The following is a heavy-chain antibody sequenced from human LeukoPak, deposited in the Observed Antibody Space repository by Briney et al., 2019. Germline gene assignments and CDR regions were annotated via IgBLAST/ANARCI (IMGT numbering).Heavy chain of an antibody. CDR3: ARTDYNFWFDP. CDR2: IYPADSDT. CDR1: GYIFTNYC. V-gene: IGHV5-51*01. J-gene: IGHJ5*02. D-gene: IGHD5-24*01. Sequence: GESLKISCKCSGYIFTNYCIVWVRQMPGKGLEWMGIIYPADSDTRYSPSFQGQVSISVDKSINTAYLQWTSLKASDTAMYYCARTDYNFWFDPWGQGTLVTVSS.